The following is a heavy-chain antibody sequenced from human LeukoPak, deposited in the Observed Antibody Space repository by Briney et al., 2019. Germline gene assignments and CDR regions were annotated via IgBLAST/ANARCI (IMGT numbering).Heavy chain of an antibody. Sequence: QPGGSLRLSCAASGFTFSSYGMHWVRQAPGKGLEWVAFIRYDGTDKYYADSVKGRFTISGDNSKNTLYLQMNSLRPEDTAVYYCAPRVVVITAPFDYWGQGTMVTVSS. J-gene: IGHJ4*02. CDR2: IRYDGTDK. CDR3: APRVVVITAPFDY. V-gene: IGHV3-30*02. CDR1: GFTFSSYG. D-gene: IGHD2-21*01.